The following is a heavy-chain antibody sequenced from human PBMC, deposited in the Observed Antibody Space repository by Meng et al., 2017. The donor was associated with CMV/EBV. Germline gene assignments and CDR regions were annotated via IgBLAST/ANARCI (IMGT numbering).Heavy chain of an antibody. CDR2: IIPILGIA. D-gene: IGHD2-2*01. CDR1: GGTFSSYA. CDR3: AREPSNCSSTSCYLREIDY. J-gene: IGHJ4*02. V-gene: IGHV1-69*10. Sequence: SVKVSCKASGGTFSSYAISWVRQAPGQGLEWMGGIIPILGIANHAQKFQGRVTITADKSTSTAYMELSSLRSEDTAVYYCAREPSNCSSTSCYLREIDYWGQGTLVTVSS.